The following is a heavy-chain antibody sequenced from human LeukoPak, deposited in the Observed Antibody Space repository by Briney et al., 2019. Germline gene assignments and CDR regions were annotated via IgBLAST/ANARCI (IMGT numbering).Heavy chain of an antibody. V-gene: IGHV1-18*01. J-gene: IGHJ6*02. Sequence: GASVTVSCKASGYTFTSYGISWVRQAPGQGLEWMGWISAYNGNTNYAQKLQGRVTMTTDTSTSTAYMELRSLRSDDTAVYCCARAAFDYYDSSGQTFYGMDVWGQGTTVTVSS. CDR1: GYTFTSYG. CDR2: ISAYNGNT. CDR3: ARAAFDYYDSSGQTFYGMDV. D-gene: IGHD3-22*01.